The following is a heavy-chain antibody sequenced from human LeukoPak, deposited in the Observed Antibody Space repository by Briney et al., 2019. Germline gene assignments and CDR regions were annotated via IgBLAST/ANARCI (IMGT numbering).Heavy chain of an antibody. Sequence: GGSLRLSCAASGFTFSSYGMHWVRQAPGKGPEWVAFIRYDGSNKYYADSVKGRFTISRDNSKNTLYLQMNSLRAEDTAVYYCAKPGGYYDSSGYFDYWGQGTLVTVSS. CDR2: IRYDGSNK. CDR1: GFTFSSYG. D-gene: IGHD3-22*01. V-gene: IGHV3-30*02. CDR3: AKPGGYYDSSGYFDY. J-gene: IGHJ4*02.